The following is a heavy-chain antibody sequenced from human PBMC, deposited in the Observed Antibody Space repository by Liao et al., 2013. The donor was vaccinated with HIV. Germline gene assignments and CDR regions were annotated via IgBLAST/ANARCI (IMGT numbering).Heavy chain of an antibody. CDR1: GDSISSYY. D-gene: IGHD3-22*01. Sequence: QVQLQQWGAGLLKPSETLSLTCTVSGDSISSYYWTWIRQPPGKGLEWIGYILYSGSASYNPSLESRLSISLDTSENQFSLKLSSVTAADTAVYYCARARLYFSYSYMDVWGKGTTVTVSS. J-gene: IGHJ6*04. CDR2: ILYSGSA. CDR3: ARARLYFSYSYMDV. V-gene: IGHV4-59*01.